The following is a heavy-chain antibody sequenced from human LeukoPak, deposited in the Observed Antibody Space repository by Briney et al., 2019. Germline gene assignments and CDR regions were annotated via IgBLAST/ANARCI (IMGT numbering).Heavy chain of an antibody. J-gene: IGHJ4*02. Sequence: PSETLSLTCAVYGGSFSGYYWSWIRQPAGKGLEWIGRIYTNGNSNSNPSLKSRVTMSVDTSKNQFFLKLYSVTAADTAVYYCARDGGPSGSGSYPNFDYWGQGTLVTVSS. CDR1: GGSFSGYY. D-gene: IGHD3-10*01. CDR2: IYTNGNS. CDR3: ARDGGPSGSGSYPNFDY. V-gene: IGHV4-4*07.